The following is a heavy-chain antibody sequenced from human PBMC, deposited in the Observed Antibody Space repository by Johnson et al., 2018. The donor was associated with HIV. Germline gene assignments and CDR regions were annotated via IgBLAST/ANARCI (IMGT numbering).Heavy chain of an antibody. Sequence: QVQLVESGGGVVQPGTSLRLSCAASGFTFSSYGIHWVRQAPGKGLEWVAFIWHAGRDVYYADSVKGRFTVSRDNSKNAVYLQMNSLGDEDTAVYYCAGVYGSGSGDAFDIWGQGTMVTVSS. D-gene: IGHD3-10*01. V-gene: IGHV3-33*03. CDR2: IWHAGRDV. CDR1: GFTFSSYG. J-gene: IGHJ3*02. CDR3: AGVYGSGSGDAFDI.